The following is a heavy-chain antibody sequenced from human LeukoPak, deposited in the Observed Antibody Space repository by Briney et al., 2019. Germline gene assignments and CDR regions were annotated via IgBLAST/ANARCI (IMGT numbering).Heavy chain of an antibody. V-gene: IGHV1-18*01. CDR3: ASQNYSSPYYYYYYMDV. Sequence: ASVKVSCKASGYTFTSYGISWVRQAPGQGLEWMGWISAYNGNTNYAQKLQGRVTMTTDTSTSTAYMELSRLRSDDTAVYYCASQNYSSPYYYYYYMDVWGKGTTVTVSS. D-gene: IGHD6-13*01. J-gene: IGHJ6*03. CDR2: ISAYNGNT. CDR1: GYTFTSYG.